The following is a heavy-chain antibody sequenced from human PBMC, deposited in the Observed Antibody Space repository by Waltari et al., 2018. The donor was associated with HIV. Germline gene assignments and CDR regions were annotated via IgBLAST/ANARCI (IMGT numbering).Heavy chain of an antibody. CDR2: MNPNSGNT. J-gene: IGHJ3*01. V-gene: IGHV1-8*01. D-gene: IGHD5-18*01. CDR3: ARLLRGFSYGGAFDL. Sequence: QAQLVQSGAEVKKPGASVKVSCKASGYTFTSHDLHWVRQATEQGLEWMGWMNPNSGNTGYAQMFQGRVTMTRNTSINTAYMELSSLKSEDTAVYYCARLLRGFSYGGAFDLWGQGTVVIVSS. CDR1: GYTFTSHD.